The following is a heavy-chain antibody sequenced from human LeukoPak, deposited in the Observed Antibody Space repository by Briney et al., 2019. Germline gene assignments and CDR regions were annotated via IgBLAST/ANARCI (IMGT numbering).Heavy chain of an antibody. D-gene: IGHD2-2*01. V-gene: IGHV3-7*01. J-gene: IGHJ6*03. CDR1: GFTFSSYW. Sequence: GGSLRLSCAASGFTFSSYWMSWVRQAPGKGLEWVANIKQDGSEKYYVDSVKGRFTISRDNAKNSLYLQMNSLRAEDTAVYYCARDYCSSTSCLKTYYYYYMDVWGKGTTVTVSS. CDR2: IKQDGSEK. CDR3: ARDYCSSTSCLKTYYYYYMDV.